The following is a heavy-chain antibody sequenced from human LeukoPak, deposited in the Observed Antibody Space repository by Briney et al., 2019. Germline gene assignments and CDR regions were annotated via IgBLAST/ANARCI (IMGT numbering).Heavy chain of an antibody. CDR1: GFTFSIYA. D-gene: IGHD2-21*02. Sequence: PGGSLRLSCAASGFTFSIYAMTWVRQAPGKGLEWVSAISGSGGSTHYAGSVKGRFTISRDNSKNTLYLQMNSLRADDTAVYYCAKSHHVTAIDYWGQGTLVTVSS. CDR3: AKSHHVTAIDY. V-gene: IGHV3-23*01. J-gene: IGHJ4*02. CDR2: ISGSGGST.